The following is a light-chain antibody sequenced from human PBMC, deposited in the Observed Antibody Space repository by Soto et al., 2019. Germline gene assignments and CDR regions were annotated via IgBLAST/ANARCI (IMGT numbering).Light chain of an antibody. CDR1: QSVSSN. V-gene: IGKV3-15*01. Sequence: EIVMTQSPATLSVSPWEGATLSCRASQSVSSNLAWYQQKPGQAPRLLIYGAPTRATGIPARFSGSGSGTEFTLTISRLEPEDFSTYYCHQYHSYWTFGQGTKVDIK. J-gene: IGKJ1*01. CDR3: HQYHSYWT. CDR2: GAP.